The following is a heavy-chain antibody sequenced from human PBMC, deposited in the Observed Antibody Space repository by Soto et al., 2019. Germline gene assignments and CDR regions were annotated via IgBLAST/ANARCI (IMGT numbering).Heavy chain of an antibody. CDR3: ARGGYIAAAGINWFDP. J-gene: IGHJ5*02. Sequence: SETLSLTCTASGGSISSGGYYWSWVRQHPGKGLEWIGYIYYSGSTYYNPSLKSRVTISVDTSKNQFSLKLSSVTAADTAVYYCARGGYIAAAGINWFDPWGQGTLVTVS. CDR1: GGSISSGGYY. D-gene: IGHD6-13*01. V-gene: IGHV4-31*03. CDR2: IYYSGST.